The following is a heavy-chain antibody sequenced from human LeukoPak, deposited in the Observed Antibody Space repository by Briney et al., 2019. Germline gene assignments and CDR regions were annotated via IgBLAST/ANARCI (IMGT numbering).Heavy chain of an antibody. Sequence: PGRSLRLSCAASGFTFSSYGMHWVRQAPGKGLEWVSAISGSGGSTYYADSVKGRFTISRDNSKNTLYLQMNSLRAEDTAVYYCAKDTAPDVLRFLEWLTLDAFDIWGQGTMVTVSS. J-gene: IGHJ3*02. CDR3: AKDTAPDVLRFLEWLTLDAFDI. CDR2: ISGSGGST. CDR1: GFTFSSYG. D-gene: IGHD3-3*01. V-gene: IGHV3-23*01.